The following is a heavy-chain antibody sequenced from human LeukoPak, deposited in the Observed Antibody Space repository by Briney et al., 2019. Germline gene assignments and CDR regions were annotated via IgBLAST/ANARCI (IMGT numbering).Heavy chain of an antibody. V-gene: IGHV1-69*13. Sequence: SVKVSCKASGGTFRSYAISWVRQAPGQGLEWMGGIITMFGTPNYAQKFQGRVRITADESTSTAYMELSSLRSEDTAVYYCAKTLGYCSTTGCYGAFDIWGQGTMVTVSS. D-gene: IGHD2-2*01. J-gene: IGHJ3*02. CDR1: GGTFRSYA. CDR3: AKTLGYCSTTGCYGAFDI. CDR2: IITMFGTP.